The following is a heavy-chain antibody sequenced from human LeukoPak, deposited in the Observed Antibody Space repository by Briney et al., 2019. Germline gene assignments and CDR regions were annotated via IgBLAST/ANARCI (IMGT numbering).Heavy chain of an antibody. CDR2: ISSSSSTI. J-gene: IGHJ4*02. Sequence: GGSLRLSCAASGFTFSSYSMNWVRQAPGKGLEWVSYISSSSSTIYYADSVKGRFTISRDNAKNSLYLQMNSLRAEDTAVYYCARKMVQRIAAADDYWGQGTLVTVSS. CDR3: ARKMVQRIAAADDY. D-gene: IGHD6-13*01. CDR1: GFTFSSYS. V-gene: IGHV3-48*01.